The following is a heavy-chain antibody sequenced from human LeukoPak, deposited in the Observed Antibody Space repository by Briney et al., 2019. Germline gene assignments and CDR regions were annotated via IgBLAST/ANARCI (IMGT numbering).Heavy chain of an antibody. V-gene: IGHV3-30*18. CDR2: ISYDGSNK. CDR1: GFTFSSYG. J-gene: IGHJ4*02. D-gene: IGHD3-3*01. CDR3: AKGGITYYDFWSGLTCYFDY. Sequence: PGRSLRLSCAASGFTFSSYGMHWVRQAPGKGLEWVAVISYDGSNKYYADSVKGRFTISRDNSKNTLYLQMNSLRAEDTAVYYCAKGGITYYDFWSGLTCYFDYWGQGTLVTVSS.